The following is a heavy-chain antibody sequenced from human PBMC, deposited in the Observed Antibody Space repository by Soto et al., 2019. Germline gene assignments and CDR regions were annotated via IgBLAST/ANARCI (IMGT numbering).Heavy chain of an antibody. CDR1: GFSLSTSGVG. J-gene: IGHJ4*02. CDR3: ALQTPITIFGVVIETYFDY. V-gene: IGHV2-5*02. D-gene: IGHD3-3*01. CDR2: IYWDDDK. Sequence: SGPTLVKPTQTLTLTCTFSGFSLSTSGVGVGWIRQPPGKALEWLALIYWDDDKRYSPSLRSRLTITKDTSKNQVVLTMTNMDPVDTATYYCALQTPITIFGVVIETYFDYWGQGTLVTVSS.